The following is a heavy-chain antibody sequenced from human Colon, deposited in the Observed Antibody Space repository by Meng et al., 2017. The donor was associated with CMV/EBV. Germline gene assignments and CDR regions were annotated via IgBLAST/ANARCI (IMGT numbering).Heavy chain of an antibody. J-gene: IGHJ4*01. V-gene: IGHV3-23*01. CDR2: IIGSGFYT. Sequence: GGSLRPSCAAAGFIFGDYAMTWVRQAPGKGLEWVASIIGSGFYTYYADSVKGRFTISRDNSRNMIDLQMSNLTAEDTALYYCARGTQYSDFWSGFPYWGHGTLVTVSS. D-gene: IGHD3-3*01. CDR3: ARGTQYSDFWSGFPY. CDR1: GFIFGDYA.